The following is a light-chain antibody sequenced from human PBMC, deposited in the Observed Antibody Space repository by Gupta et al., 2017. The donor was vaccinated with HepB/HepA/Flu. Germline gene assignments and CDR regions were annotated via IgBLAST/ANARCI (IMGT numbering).Light chain of an antibody. Sequence: QSVLTQLPSASATPGQRVTISCSGSTSNIGINYVFWYQQFPGAAPKLLIYRNDQRPSGIPDRFSGSKSGTSASLAISGLRSEDETDYFCAVWDDSLRGVVFGGGTKVTVL. CDR3: AVWDDSLRGVV. CDR2: RND. CDR1: TSNIGINY. J-gene: IGLJ3*02. V-gene: IGLV1-47*01.